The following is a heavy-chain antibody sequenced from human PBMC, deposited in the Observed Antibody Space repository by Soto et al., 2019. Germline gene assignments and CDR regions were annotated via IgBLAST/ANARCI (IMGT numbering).Heavy chain of an antibody. Sequence: SETLSLTCTVSGGSISSGGYYWSWIRQHPGKGLEWIGYIYYSGSTYYNPSLKSRVTISVDTSKNQFSLKLSSVTAADTAVYYCARGGLVGDCSSTTCPNGNWFHPRGQGPLVTAPQ. CDR2: IYYSGST. CDR1: GGSISSGGYY. V-gene: IGHV4-31*03. D-gene: IGHD2-2*01. J-gene: IGHJ5*02. CDR3: ARGGLVGDCSSTTCPNGNWFHP.